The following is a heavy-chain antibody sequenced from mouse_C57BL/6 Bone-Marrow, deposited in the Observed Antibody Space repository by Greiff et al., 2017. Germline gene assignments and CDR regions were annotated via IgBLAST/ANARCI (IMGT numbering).Heavy chain of an antibody. CDR3: ARDYYGNDFDY. Sequence: VKLMESGPELVKPGASVKISCKASGYAFSSSWMNWVKQRPGKGLEWIGRIYPGDGDTNYNGKFKGKATLTADKSSSTAYMQLSSLTSEDSAVYFCARDYYGNDFDYWGQGTTLTVSS. V-gene: IGHV1-82*01. D-gene: IGHD1-1*01. J-gene: IGHJ2*01. CDR2: IYPGDGDT. CDR1: GYAFSSSW.